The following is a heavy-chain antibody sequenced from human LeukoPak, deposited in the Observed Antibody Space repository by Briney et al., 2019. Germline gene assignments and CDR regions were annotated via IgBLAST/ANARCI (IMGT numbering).Heavy chain of an antibody. CDR1: GFTFSSYA. J-gene: IGHJ6*02. CDR3: AKYSTYDSSGYYYENYYGMDV. Sequence: GGSLRLSCAASGFTFSSYAMGWVRQAPGKGLEWVSGIGGSGGSTYYADSVKGRFTISRDNSKNTLYLQMNSLRAEDTAVYYCAKYSTYDSSGYYYENYYGMDVWGQGTTVTVSS. CDR2: IGGSGGST. D-gene: IGHD3-22*01. V-gene: IGHV3-23*01.